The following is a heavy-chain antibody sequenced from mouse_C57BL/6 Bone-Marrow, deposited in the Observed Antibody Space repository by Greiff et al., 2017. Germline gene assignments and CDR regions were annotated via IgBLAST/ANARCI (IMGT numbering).Heavy chain of an antibody. J-gene: IGHJ4*01. D-gene: IGHD4-1*01. CDR1: GYTFTSYG. Sequence: LQESGAELARPGASVKLSCKASGYTFTSYGISWVKQRTGQGLEWIGEIYPRSGNTYYNEKFKGKATLTADKSSSTAYMELRSLTSEDSAVYFCARPPNWEYAMDYWGQGTSVTVSS. CDR3: ARPPNWEYAMDY. CDR2: IYPRSGNT. V-gene: IGHV1-81*01.